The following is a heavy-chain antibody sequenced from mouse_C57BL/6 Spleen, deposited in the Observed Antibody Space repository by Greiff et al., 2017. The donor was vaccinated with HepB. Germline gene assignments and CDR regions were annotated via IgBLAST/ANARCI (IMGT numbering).Heavy chain of an antibody. V-gene: IGHV5-6*02. J-gene: IGHJ4*01. CDR1: GFTFSSYG. Sequence: DVKLVESGGDLVKPGGSLKLSCAASGFTFSSYGMSWVRQTPDKRLEWVATISSGGSYTYYPDSVKGRFTISRDNAKNTLYLQMSSLKSEDTAMYYCARKEDSEAMDYWGQGTSVTVSS. CDR2: ISSGGSYT. CDR3: ARKEDSEAMDY.